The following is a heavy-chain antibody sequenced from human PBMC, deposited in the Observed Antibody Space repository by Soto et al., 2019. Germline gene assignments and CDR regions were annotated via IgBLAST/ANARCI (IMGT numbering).Heavy chain of an antibody. CDR3: FNWVRYCRGGSCYSYALDI. V-gene: IGHV4-59*01. D-gene: IGHD2-15*01. Sequence: NPSETLSLTCTVSGGSISSYYWSWIRQPPGKGLEWIGYIYYSGSTNYNPSLKSRVTISVDTSKNQFSLKLSSVTAADTAVYCCFNWVRYCRGGSCYSYALDIWGQGTWVP. J-gene: IGHJ3*02. CDR2: IYYSGST. CDR1: GGSISSYY.